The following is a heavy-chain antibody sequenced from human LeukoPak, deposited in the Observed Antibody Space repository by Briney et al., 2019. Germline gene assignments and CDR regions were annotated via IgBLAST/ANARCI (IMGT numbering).Heavy chain of an antibody. CDR1: GFMFHDYA. CDR3: ARESESSGWYDY. Sequence: GGSLRLSCAAPGFMFHDYAVHWVRQAPGKGLEWVSLISGDGGSTFYADSVKGRFTISRDNSKNSLYLQMNSLRSDDTALYYCARESESSGWYDYWGQGTLVTVSS. CDR2: ISGDGGST. J-gene: IGHJ4*02. V-gene: IGHV3-43*02. D-gene: IGHD6-19*01.